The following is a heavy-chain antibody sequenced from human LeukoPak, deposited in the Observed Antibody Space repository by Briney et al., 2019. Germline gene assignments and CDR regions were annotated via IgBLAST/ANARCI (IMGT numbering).Heavy chain of an antibody. CDR2: ISDSGGST. CDR1: GFTFSSYA. J-gene: IGHJ4*02. CDR3: AKNWGGLHDY. Sequence: GGSLRPSCAASGFTFSSYAMNWVRQAPGKGLEWVSGISDSGGSTYYADSVKGRFTISRDNSKNTLYLQMNSLRAEDTAVYYCAKNWGGLHDYWGQGTLVTVSS. D-gene: IGHD3-16*01. V-gene: IGHV3-23*01.